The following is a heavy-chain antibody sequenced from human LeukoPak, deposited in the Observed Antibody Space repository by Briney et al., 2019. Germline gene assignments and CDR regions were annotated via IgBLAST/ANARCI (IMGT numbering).Heavy chain of an antibody. CDR1: GFTFSSYG. CDR2: ISYDGSNK. D-gene: IGHD6-19*01. J-gene: IGHJ4*02. CDR3: AKDGSGWYYGTDY. V-gene: IGHV3-30*18. Sequence: PGRSLRLSCAASGFTFSSYGMHWVRQAPGKGLEWVAVISYDGSNKYYADSVKGRFTNSRDNSKNTLYLQMNSLRAEDTAVYYCAKDGSGWYYGTDYWGQGTLVTVSS.